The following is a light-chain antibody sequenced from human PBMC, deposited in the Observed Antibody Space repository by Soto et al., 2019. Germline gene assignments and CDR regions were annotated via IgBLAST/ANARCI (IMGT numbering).Light chain of an antibody. Sequence: QSVLTQPASVSGSPGQLITISCTGTSSEVGYYNLVSWYQHHPGKAPKLIIYEVNKRPSGVSNRFSGSKSGNTASLTISGLQAEDEADYHCCSYAGSSTYVFGTGTKVTVL. V-gene: IGLV2-23*02. CDR2: EVN. CDR3: CSYAGSSTYV. CDR1: SSEVGYYNL. J-gene: IGLJ1*01.